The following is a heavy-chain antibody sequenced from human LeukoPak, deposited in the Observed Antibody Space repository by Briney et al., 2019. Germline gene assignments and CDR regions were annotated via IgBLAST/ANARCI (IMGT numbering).Heavy chain of an antibody. J-gene: IGHJ4*02. CDR2: ISYDGSNT. CDR1: GFTFSSYA. Sequence: GGSLRLSCAASGFTFSSYAMHWVRQAPGKGLEWVAVISYDGSNTYYADSVKGRFTISGDNSKNTLYLQMNSLRAEDTAVYYCARDKYSSGWYGGCDYWGQGTLVTVSS. V-gene: IGHV3-30*04. D-gene: IGHD6-19*01. CDR3: ARDKYSSGWYGGCDY.